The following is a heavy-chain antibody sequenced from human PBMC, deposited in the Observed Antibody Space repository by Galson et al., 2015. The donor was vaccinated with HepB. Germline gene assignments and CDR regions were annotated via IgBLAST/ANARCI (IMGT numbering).Heavy chain of an antibody. CDR3: ASESWYKFDW. CDR2: IRRVADDGGAV. CDR1: GFDFTTAW. V-gene: IGHV3-15*01. J-gene: IGHJ4*02. Sequence: SLRLSCAASGFDFTTAWLIWVRQAPGKGLEWLGRIRRVADDGGAVDYGASVKGRFIVSRDDSKATVYLEMNSLRTEDTAVYYCASESWYKFDWWGRGTLVTVSS. D-gene: IGHD6-13*01.